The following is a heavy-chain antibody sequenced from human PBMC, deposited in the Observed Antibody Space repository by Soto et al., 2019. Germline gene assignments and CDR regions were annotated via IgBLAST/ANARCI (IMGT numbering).Heavy chain of an antibody. CDR3: ARARATIAAAAIFDC. V-gene: IGHV4-4*02. Sequence: PSETLSLTCAVSGGSISTSNWWSWVRQPPGKGIEWIGEVYRTGSTNYNPSLESRLTISVDKSKNQFSLKLTSVTAADTAVYYCARARATIAAAAIFDCWGQGTLVTVSS. D-gene: IGHD6-13*01. CDR2: VYRTGST. CDR1: GGSISTSNW. J-gene: IGHJ4*02.